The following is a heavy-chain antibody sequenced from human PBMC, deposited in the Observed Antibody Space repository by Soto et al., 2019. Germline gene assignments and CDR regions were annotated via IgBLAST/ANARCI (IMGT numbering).Heavy chain of an antibody. CDR1: GFTFENYA. V-gene: IGHV3-9*01. J-gene: IGHJ4*02. D-gene: IGHD6-19*01. CDR3: AKDNTGWSGSPIDY. CDR2: ISWESGII. Sequence: EVQLVESGGGLVQPGRSLRLSCAASGFTFENYAMHWVRQVPGKGLEWVSGISWESGIIGYADSVKGRFTISRDNAKNFLYLQMDSLRAEGTALYYCAKDNTGWSGSPIDYWGQGTLVTVSS.